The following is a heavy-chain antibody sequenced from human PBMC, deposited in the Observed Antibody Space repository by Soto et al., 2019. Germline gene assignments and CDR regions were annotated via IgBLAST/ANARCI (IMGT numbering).Heavy chain of an antibody. Sequence: SETLSLTCTVSGDSISNAEYHWSWIRQPPGKGLEWIGYIYYSGSTYYNPSPKSRLTISVDTSKNQFSLKLSSVTAADTAVYYCARTSSSVVNFWGQGTLVTVSS. CDR2: IYYSGST. D-gene: IGHD2-15*01. CDR1: GDSISNAEYH. V-gene: IGHV4-30-4*01. J-gene: IGHJ4*02. CDR3: ARTSSSVVNF.